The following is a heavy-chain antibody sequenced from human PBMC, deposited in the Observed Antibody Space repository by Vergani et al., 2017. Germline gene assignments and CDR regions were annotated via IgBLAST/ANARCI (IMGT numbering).Heavy chain of an antibody. D-gene: IGHD6-13*01. CDR3: ARMMYSSSWNDAFDI. CDR1: GFSLSNARMG. J-gene: IGHJ3*02. CDR2: IFSNDEK. Sequence: QESGPGLVKPSETLSLTCTVSGFSLSNARMGVSWIRQPPGKALEWLAHIFSNDEKSYSTSLKSRLTISKDTSKSQVVLTMTNMDPVDTATYYCARMMYSSSWNDAFDIWGQGTMVTVSS. V-gene: IGHV2-26*01.